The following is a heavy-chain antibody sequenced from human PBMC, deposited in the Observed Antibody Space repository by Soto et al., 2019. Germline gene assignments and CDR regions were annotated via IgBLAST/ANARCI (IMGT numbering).Heavy chain of an antibody. CDR2: IHYSGIT. CDR1: GASISDTY. V-gene: IGHV4-59*12. CDR3: ARERGAAAGIVGGFGY. Sequence: SETLSLTCTVSGASISDTYWSWIRRPPGKGLEWIGYIHYSGITHYSPSLRSRVTMSVDTSRNQFSLTLNSVTAADTAVYHCARERGAAAGIVGGFGYWGQGTLVTVS. D-gene: IGHD6-13*01. J-gene: IGHJ4*02.